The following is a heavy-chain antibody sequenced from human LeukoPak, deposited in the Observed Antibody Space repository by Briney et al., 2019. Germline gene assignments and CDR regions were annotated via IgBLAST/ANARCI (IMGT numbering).Heavy chain of an antibody. J-gene: IGHJ4*02. CDR3: GCIAAAGTGGADY. V-gene: IGHV4-59*01. CDR2: IYYNGST. CDR1: GGSISSYY. D-gene: IGHD6-13*01. Sequence: SETLSLTCTVSGGSISSYYWSWIRQPPGKGLEWIGYIYYNGSTNYNPSLKSRVTISVDTSKNQFSLKLSSVTAPDTAVYYCGCIAAAGTGGADYWGQGTLVTVSS.